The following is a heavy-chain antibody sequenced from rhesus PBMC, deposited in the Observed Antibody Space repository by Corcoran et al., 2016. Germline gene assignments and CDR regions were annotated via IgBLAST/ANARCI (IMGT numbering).Heavy chain of an antibody. J-gene: IGHJ2*01. V-gene: IGHV4-80*01. CDR3: ARAYSGSLYWYFDL. Sequence: QVQLQESGPGLVKPSETLSLTCAVSGGSFSSYWWSWIRQPPGKGLEWIRDINGNSGITNYNPALKSRVTISKDASKNQFSLKLSSVTAADTAVYYCARAYSGSLYWYFDLWGPGTPITISS. CDR2: INGNSGIT. CDR1: GGSFSSYW. D-gene: IGHD6-25*01.